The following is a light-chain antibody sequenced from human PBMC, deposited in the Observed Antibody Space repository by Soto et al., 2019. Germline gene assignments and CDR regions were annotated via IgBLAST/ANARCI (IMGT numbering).Light chain of an antibody. Sequence: QSVLTQPPSVSGAPGQRVTISCTGSSSNIGGGFDVHWYQQCPGTAPKLLIYRNFNRPSGVPDRFSGSRSGTSASLAITGLQAEDEADYYCQSYDSSPVFGTGTKLTVL. CDR2: RNF. CDR3: QSYDSSPV. CDR1: SSNIGGGFD. J-gene: IGLJ1*01. V-gene: IGLV1-40*01.